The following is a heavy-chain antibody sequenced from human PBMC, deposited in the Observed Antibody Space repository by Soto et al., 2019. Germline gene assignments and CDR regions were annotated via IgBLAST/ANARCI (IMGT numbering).Heavy chain of an antibody. CDR1: GFIFNNYA. CDR3: ATAGNYDSSGRDF. D-gene: IGHD3-22*01. J-gene: IGHJ4*02. CDR2: ISANSGNA. Sequence: ASVKVSCKALGFIFNNYAISWVRQAPGQGLEWMGWISANSGNANYAQKLQGRVTMTTDTSTSTAYMELRSLRSDDTAVYYCATAGNYDSSGRDFWGQGTLVPVSS. V-gene: IGHV1-18*04.